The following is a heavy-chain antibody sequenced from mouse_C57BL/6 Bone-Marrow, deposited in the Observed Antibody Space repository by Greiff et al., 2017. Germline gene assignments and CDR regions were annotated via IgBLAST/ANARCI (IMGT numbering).Heavy chain of an antibody. CDR1: GYAFTNYL. Sequence: QVQLQQSGAELVRPGTSVKVSCKASGYAFTNYLIEWVKQRPGQGLEWIGVINPGSGGTNYNEKFKGKATLTADKSSSTAYMQLSSLTSEDSAVYVCARAAYYYGGDFDVWGTGTTVTVSS. CDR3: ARAAYYYGGDFDV. J-gene: IGHJ1*03. CDR2: INPGSGGT. D-gene: IGHD1-1*01. V-gene: IGHV1-54*01.